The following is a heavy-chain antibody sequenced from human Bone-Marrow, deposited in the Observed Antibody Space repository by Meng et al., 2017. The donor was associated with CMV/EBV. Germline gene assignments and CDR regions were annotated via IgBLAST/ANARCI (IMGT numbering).Heavy chain of an antibody. D-gene: IGHD3-22*01. V-gene: IGHV4-30-4*01. Sequence: ISRANYYWSWIRQPPGKGLEWIGYIYYSGSTFYNPSLKNRLSMSVDTSKNQFSLTLSSVTASDTAVYYCARIQEGYDSSGYYSFYFDYWGQGALVTVSS. CDR2: IYYSGST. CDR3: ARIQEGYDSSGYYSFYFDY. J-gene: IGHJ4*02. CDR1: ISRANYY.